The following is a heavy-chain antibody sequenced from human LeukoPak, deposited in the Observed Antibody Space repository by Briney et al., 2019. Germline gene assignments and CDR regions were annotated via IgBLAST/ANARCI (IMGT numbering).Heavy chain of an antibody. CDR1: GGSISSVNYN. Sequence: SETLSLTCTVSGGSISSVNYNWGWGRQPPGEGLEWMGHINNSRSTNYKPSLKRLFPISVDTSKYQFSLKLSSLTSADTAVYYCARHRRVVAATPPLRSLDPWGQGTLVTVSS. CDR3: ARHRRVVAATPPLRSLDP. D-gene: IGHD2-15*01. CDR2: INNSRST. V-gene: IGHV4-61*01. J-gene: IGHJ5*02.